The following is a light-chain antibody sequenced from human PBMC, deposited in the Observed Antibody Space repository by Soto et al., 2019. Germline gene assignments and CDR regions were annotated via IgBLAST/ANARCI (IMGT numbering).Light chain of an antibody. CDR1: QSISSW. Sequence: DIQMTQSPSTLSASVGDRVTITCRASQSISSWLAWYQQKPGKAPKLLIYKASSLETGVPSRFSGSGSGTEFTLIIISLQPDDFASYYCQQYGSSSPLTFGQGTKVEIK. CDR3: QQYGSSSPLT. J-gene: IGKJ1*01. V-gene: IGKV1-5*03. CDR2: KAS.